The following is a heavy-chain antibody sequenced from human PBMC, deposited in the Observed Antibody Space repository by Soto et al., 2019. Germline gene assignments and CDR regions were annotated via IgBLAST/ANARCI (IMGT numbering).Heavy chain of an antibody. Sequence: PGGSLRLSCAASGFTFSSYAMSWVRPAPGKGLEWVSGVSGSGGSTYCVGSVKGRFTISRDNSKNTLYLQMNSLRAEDTAVYYCAKDFGYNYGYDAFDIWGQGTMVTVSS. CDR1: GFTFSSYA. J-gene: IGHJ3*02. V-gene: IGHV3-23*01. CDR2: VSGSGGST. CDR3: AKDFGYNYGYDAFDI. D-gene: IGHD5-18*01.